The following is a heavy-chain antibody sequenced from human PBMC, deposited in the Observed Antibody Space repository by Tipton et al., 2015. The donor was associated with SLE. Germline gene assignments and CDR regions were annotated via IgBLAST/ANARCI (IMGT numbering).Heavy chain of an antibody. CDR1: GGSFSGYY. D-gene: IGHD2-15*01. CDR3: ARRGGTLGGAFHI. CDR2: INHSGST. Sequence: TLSLTCAVYGGSFSGYYWSWIRQPPGKGLEWIEEINHSGSTNYSPSLKSRVTISLDTSKNQFSLKLSSVTAADTAVYYCARRGGTLGGAFHIWGQGTMVTVSS. V-gene: IGHV4-34*01. J-gene: IGHJ3*02.